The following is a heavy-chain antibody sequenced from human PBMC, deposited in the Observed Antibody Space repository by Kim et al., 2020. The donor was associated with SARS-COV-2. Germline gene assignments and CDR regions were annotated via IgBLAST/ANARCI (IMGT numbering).Heavy chain of an antibody. CDR3: AKGDSSGYYYYYYGMDV. V-gene: IGHV3-30*02. D-gene: IGHD3-22*01. J-gene: IGHJ6*02. Sequence: VKGRFTISRDNSKNTLYLQMNGLRAEDTAVYYCAKGDSSGYYYYYYGMDVWGQGTTVTVSS.